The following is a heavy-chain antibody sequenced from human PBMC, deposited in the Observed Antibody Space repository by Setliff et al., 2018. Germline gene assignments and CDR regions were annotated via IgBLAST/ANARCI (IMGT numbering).Heavy chain of an antibody. D-gene: IGHD3-3*01. CDR1: GGSIDSHY. J-gene: IGHJ3*02. Sequence: PSETLSLTCSVSGGSIDSHYWSWIRQPSGKGLEWIGSIYYSGNTNYNPSLKSRVTISIDTSKNQFSLKLSSVTAADTAVYHCARGKTFFGAFIRAFDIWGQGRMVTVSS. CDR2: IYYSGNT. V-gene: IGHV4-59*11. CDR3: ARGKTFFGAFIRAFDI.